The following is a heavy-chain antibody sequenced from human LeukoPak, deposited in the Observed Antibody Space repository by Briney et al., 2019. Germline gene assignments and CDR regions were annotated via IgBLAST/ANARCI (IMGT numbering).Heavy chain of an antibody. CDR3: ARDLVGIKTYSGNFLH. V-gene: IGHV1-18*01. CDR2: ISGNNGNT. CDR1: GYTFTAYS. J-gene: IGHJ1*01. Sequence: ASVKVSCKASGYTFTAYSISWVRQAPGQGLEWMGWISGNNGNTNYAQNFQGRVSMTTDTASSTAYMELRSLKSDDTAVYYCARDLVGIKTYSGNFLHWGQGTLVTVSA. D-gene: IGHD1-14*01.